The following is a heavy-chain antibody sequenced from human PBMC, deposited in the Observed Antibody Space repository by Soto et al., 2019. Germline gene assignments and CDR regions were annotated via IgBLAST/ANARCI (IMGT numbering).Heavy chain of an antibody. V-gene: IGHV1-69*13. Sequence: SVKVSCKASGGTFSSYAISWVRQAPGQGLEWMGGIIVIFGTANYAQKFQGRVTITADESTSTAYMELSSLRSEDTAVYYCARERVSDPGGIYFFYYGMDVWGQGTTVTVSS. D-gene: IGHD2-21*02. J-gene: IGHJ6*02. CDR2: IIVIFGTA. CDR1: GGTFSSYA. CDR3: ARERVSDPGGIYFFYYGMDV.